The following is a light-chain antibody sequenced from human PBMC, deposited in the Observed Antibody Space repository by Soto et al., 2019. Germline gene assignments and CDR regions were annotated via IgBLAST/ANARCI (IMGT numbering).Light chain of an antibody. V-gene: IGKV3-11*01. CDR3: QQYGRSTIT. CDR2: DAS. Sequence: GLTQSAATLSLSTGESSTLACRASQRIXSHFAWYQQKPGQAPRIPXYDASNRATGSPARFSGSGSGTDFTLPISRLEPDDFEWYYWQQYGRSTITFGQGTRLEIK. J-gene: IGKJ5*01. CDR1: QRIXSH.